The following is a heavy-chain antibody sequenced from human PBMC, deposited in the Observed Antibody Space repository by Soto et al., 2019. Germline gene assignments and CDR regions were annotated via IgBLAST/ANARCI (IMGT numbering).Heavy chain of an antibody. J-gene: IGHJ3*02. CDR3: ARGVEYYDSSGYMDAFDI. CDR2: IIPIFGTP. D-gene: IGHD3-22*01. V-gene: IGHV1-69*13. Sequence: GASVKVSCKASGVTFSRQDMRWVRQAPGQGLEWMGGIIPIFGTPQYAEKFQDRVTITADESTSTAYMELSSLRSEDTAVYYCARGVEYYDSSGYMDAFDIWG. CDR1: GVTFSRQD.